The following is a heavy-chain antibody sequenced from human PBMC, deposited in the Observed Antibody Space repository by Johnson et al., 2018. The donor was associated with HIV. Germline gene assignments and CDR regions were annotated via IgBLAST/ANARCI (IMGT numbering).Heavy chain of an antibody. Sequence: MLLVESGGGLVQPGGSLRLSCAASGFTVSTNYMGWVRQAPGQGLEWVSVIHSGDTTYYADSVKGRFTISRDNSKNTLYLQMNSLRAEDTAVYYCAKDVDSSRWWRAFDMWGQGTMVSVSS. CDR2: IHSGDTT. CDR1: GFTVSTNY. J-gene: IGHJ3*02. CDR3: AKDVDSSRWWRAFDM. V-gene: IGHV3-66*02. D-gene: IGHD6-13*01.